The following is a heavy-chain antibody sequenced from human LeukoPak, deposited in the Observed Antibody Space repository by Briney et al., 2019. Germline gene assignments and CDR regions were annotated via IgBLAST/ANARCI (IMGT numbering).Heavy chain of an antibody. CDR3: ASLGDIVVVPAELNDAFDI. D-gene: IGHD2-2*01. Sequence: SVKVSCKASGGTFSSYAISWVRQAPGQGLEWMGRIIPILGIANYAQKFQGRVMITADKSTSTAYMELSSLRSEDTAVYYCASLGDIVVVPAELNDAFDIWGQGTMVTVSS. CDR2: IIPILGIA. CDR1: GGTFSSYA. V-gene: IGHV1-69*04. J-gene: IGHJ3*02.